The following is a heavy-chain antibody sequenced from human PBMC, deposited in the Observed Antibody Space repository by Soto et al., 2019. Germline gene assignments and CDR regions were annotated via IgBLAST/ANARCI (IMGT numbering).Heavy chain of an antibody. D-gene: IGHD6-19*01. CDR2: TYYRSKWYN. V-gene: IGHV6-1*01. Sequence: QTLSLTCXISGDSVSSNSVAWNWIRQSPSRGLESLGRTYYRSKWYNDYAVSVNSRITINPVTSKNQFSLQLNSVTPEDRAVYYCAREAVAGPGFGMDVWGQGTTVTAP. J-gene: IGHJ6*02. CDR1: GDSVSSNSVA. CDR3: AREAVAGPGFGMDV.